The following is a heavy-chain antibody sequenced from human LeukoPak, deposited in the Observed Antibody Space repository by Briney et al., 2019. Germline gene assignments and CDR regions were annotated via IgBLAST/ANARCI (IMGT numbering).Heavy chain of an antibody. Sequence: GGSLRLSCAASEFTFSDYYMSWIRQAPGKGLEWVSCITTSGSTIYYADSVKGRFTISRDNAKNSLYLQMNSLGAEDTAVYYCARERGVDYGDYDAFDIWGQGTMVTVSS. CDR1: EFTFSDYY. CDR2: ITTSGSTI. CDR3: ARERGVDYGDYDAFDI. J-gene: IGHJ3*02. D-gene: IGHD4-17*01. V-gene: IGHV3-11*01.